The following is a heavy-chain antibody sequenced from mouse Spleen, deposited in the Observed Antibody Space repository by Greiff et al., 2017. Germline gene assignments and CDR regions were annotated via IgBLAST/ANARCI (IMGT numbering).Heavy chain of an antibody. J-gene: IGHJ3*01. D-gene: IGHD2-4*01. V-gene: IGHV5-17*01. CDR3: ARRNSYDYDPWFAY. CDR1: GFTFSDYG. Sequence: EVKVVESGGGLVKPGGSLKLSCAASGFTFSDYGMHWVRQAPEKGLEWVAYISSGSSTIYYADTVKGRFTISRDNAKNTLFLQMTSLRSEDTAMYYCARRNSYDYDPWFAYWGQGTLVTVSA. CDR2: ISSGSSTI.